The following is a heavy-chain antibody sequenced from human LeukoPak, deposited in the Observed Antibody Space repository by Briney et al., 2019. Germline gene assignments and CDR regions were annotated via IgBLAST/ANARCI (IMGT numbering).Heavy chain of an antibody. D-gene: IGHD1-1*01. J-gene: IGHJ4*02. CDR2: INPNSGGT. CDR1: GYTFTGYY. CDR3: ARRVPGTAGPFDY. V-gene: IGHV1-2*02. Sequence: ASVKVSCKASGYTFTGYYMHWVRQAPGQGLEWMGWINPNSGGTNYAQKFQGRVTMTRDTSISTAYMELSRLRSDDTAVYYCARRVPGTAGPFDYWGQGTLVTVSS.